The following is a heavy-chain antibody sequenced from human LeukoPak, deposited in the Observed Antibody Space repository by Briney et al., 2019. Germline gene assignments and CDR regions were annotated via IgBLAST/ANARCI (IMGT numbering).Heavy chain of an antibody. V-gene: IGHV3-21*01. CDR2: ITSGGDYI. CDR1: GFTFNTFN. D-gene: IGHD6-19*01. J-gene: IGHJ4*02. Sequence: GGSLRLSCAASGFTFNTFNMNWVRQAPGKGLEWVSSITSGGDYIYYADSVKGRFTTSRDNAKNSLSLQLNSLRVEDTAVYYCARDSAQWLVHIDYWGQGTLVTVSS. CDR3: ARDSAQWLVHIDY.